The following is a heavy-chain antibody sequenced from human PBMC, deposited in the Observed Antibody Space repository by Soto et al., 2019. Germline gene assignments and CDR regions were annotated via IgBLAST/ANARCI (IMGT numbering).Heavy chain of an antibody. J-gene: IGHJ4*02. CDR3: TTEAEYCSSTSCYVAYFDY. V-gene: IGHV3-15*01. Sequence: EVQLVESGGGLVKPGGSLRLSCAASGFTFSNAWMSWVRQAPGKGLEWVGRIKSKTDGGTTDYAAPVKGRFTISRDDSKNTLYLQTNSLKTEDTAVYYCTTEAEYCSSTSCYVAYFDYWGQGTLVTVSS. D-gene: IGHD2-2*01. CDR1: GFTFSNAW. CDR2: IKSKTDGGTT.